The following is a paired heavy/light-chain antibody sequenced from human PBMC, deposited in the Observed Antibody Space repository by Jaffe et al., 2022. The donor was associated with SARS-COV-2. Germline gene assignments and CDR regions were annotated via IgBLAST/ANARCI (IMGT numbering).Light chain of an antibody. Sequence: QSVLTQPPSASGTPGQRVTISCSGSNSNIGSNTVNWYHQLPGTAPKLLLYSNNQRPSGVPDRFSGSKSGTSASLAISGLQSEDEADYYCAAWDDSLNGYVFGTGTKVTVL. CDR1: NSNIGSNT. J-gene: IGLJ1*01. CDR3: AAWDDSLNGYV. V-gene: IGLV1-44*01. CDR2: SNN.
Heavy chain of an antibody. D-gene: IGHD6-6*01. J-gene: IGHJ4*02. CDR1: GFTFSSYA. CDR3: AKGFYRSLSGVDY. V-gene: IGHV3-23*01. Sequence: EVQLLESGGGLVQPGGSLRLSCAASGFTFSSYAMSWVRQAPGKGLEWVSGFSPGGGGTYYADSVKGRFTISRDNSKSTLYLQMNSLRAEDTALYYCAKGFYRSLSGVDYWGQGTLVTVSS. CDR2: FSPGGGGT.